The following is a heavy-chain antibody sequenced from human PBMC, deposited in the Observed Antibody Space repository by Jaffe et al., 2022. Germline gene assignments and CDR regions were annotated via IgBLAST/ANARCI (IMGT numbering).Heavy chain of an antibody. CDR3: ARGTLGYCSGGSCYSRGYYMDV. D-gene: IGHD2-15*01. V-gene: IGHV4-59*01. J-gene: IGHJ6*03. CDR1: GGSISSYY. Sequence: QVQLQESGPGLVKPSETLSLTCTVSGGSISSYYWSWIRQPPGKGLEWIGYIYYSGSTNYNPSLKSRVTISVDTSKNQFSLKLSSVTAADTAVYYCARGTLGYCSGGSCYSRGYYMDVWGKGTTVTVSS. CDR2: IYYSGST.